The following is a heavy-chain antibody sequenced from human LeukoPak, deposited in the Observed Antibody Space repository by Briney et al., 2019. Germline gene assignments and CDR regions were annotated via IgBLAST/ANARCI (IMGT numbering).Heavy chain of an antibody. CDR1: GGSMSSYY. CDR2: IYYSGSH. Sequence: SETLSLTCTVSGGSMSSYYWSWIRQPPGKGLEWIGYIYYSGSHTYHPSLKCRVPISVDMSKNQFSLKLSSVTAADTAVYYCARDENSTPLREEGYFDLWGRGTLVTVSS. J-gene: IGHJ2*01. V-gene: IGHV4-59*01. D-gene: IGHD6-6*01. CDR3: ARDENSTPLREEGYFDL.